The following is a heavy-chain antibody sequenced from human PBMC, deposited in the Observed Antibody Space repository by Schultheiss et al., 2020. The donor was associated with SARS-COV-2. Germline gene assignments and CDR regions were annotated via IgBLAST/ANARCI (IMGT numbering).Heavy chain of an antibody. Sequence: GESLKISCTASGFTFGDYAMSWVRQAPGKGLEWVSYISSSGSTIYYADSVKGRFTISRDNAKNSLYLQMNSLRAEDTAVYYCARDSLGEDVWGQGTTVTVSS. CDR3: ARDSLGEDV. CDR1: GFTFGDYA. CDR2: ISSSGSTI. D-gene: IGHD3-16*01. J-gene: IGHJ6*02. V-gene: IGHV3-48*03.